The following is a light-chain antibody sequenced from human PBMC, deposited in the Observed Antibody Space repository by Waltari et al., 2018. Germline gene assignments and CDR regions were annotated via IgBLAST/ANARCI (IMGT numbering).Light chain of an antibody. J-gene: IGKJ5*01. CDR2: VAS. Sequence: EIVLTHSPATLSLSPGERATLSCRASQSVSSHLAWYQQKPGQAPRLLIYVASTRATGIPARFSGSGSGTDFTLTISSLEPEDFAVYYCQQRSNWPPSTFGQGTRLEIK. CDR1: QSVSSH. CDR3: QQRSNWPPST. V-gene: IGKV3-11*01.